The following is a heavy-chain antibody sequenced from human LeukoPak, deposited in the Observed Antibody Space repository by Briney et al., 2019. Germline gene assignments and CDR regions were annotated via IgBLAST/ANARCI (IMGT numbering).Heavy chain of an antibody. CDR1: GYTLTELS. J-gene: IGHJ5*02. CDR3: ATAYCSSTSCYTGGWFDP. V-gene: IGHV1-24*01. D-gene: IGHD2-2*02. Sequence: ASVKVSCKVSGYTLTELSMHWVRQAPGKGLEWMGGFDPEDGETIYAQKFQGRVTMTEDTSTDTAYMELSSLRSEDTAVYYCATAYCSSTSCYTGGWFDPWGQGTLVTVSS. CDR2: FDPEDGET.